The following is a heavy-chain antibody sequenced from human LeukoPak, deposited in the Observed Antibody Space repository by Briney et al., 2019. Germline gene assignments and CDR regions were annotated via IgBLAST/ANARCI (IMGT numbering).Heavy chain of an antibody. CDR1: GYTFTIYG. J-gene: IGHJ3*02. D-gene: IGHD1-26*01. CDR2: ISAYNGNT. Sequence: GASVKVSCKASGYTFTIYGISWVRQAPGQGLEWMGWISAYNGNTNYAQKLQGRVTMTTDTSTSTAYMELRSLRSDDTAVYYCARDRWELLTSPGAFDIWGQGTMVTVSS. CDR3: ARDRWELLTSPGAFDI. V-gene: IGHV1-18*01.